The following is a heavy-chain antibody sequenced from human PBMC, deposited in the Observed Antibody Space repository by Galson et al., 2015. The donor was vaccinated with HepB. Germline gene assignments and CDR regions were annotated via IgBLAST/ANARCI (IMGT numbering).Heavy chain of an antibody. CDR3: ARASFSYGSET. V-gene: IGHV3-53*05. Sequence: SLRLSCAASGFTVSSNYMSWVRQAPGRGLEWVSVIYSGGSTYYADSVKGRFTISRDNSKNTLYLQMNSLRAEDTAVYYCARASFSYGSETWGQGTLVTGSS. CDR1: GFTVSSNY. D-gene: IGHD3-10*01. J-gene: IGHJ5*02. CDR2: IYSGGST.